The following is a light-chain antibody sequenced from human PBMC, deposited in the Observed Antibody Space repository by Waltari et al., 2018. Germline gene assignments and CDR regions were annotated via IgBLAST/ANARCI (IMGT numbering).Light chain of an antibody. CDR2: SDT. J-gene: IGLJ1*01. CDR1: NIGTKT. CDR3: QVWDGSTDHYV. V-gene: IGLV3-21*04. Sequence: SYVLTQPPSLSVALGKTARIPCGGNNIGTKTVHWYQHKPGQAPVLLIYSDTDRPSGIPERFTGSESGTTATLTISTVEAGDEADYYCQVWDGSTDHYVFGSGTKVTV.